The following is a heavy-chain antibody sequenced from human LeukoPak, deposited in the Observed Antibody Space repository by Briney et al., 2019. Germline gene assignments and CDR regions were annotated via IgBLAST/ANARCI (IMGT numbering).Heavy chain of an antibody. D-gene: IGHD1-14*01. CDR2: IFSGGSV. J-gene: IGHJ4*02. Sequence: PGGSLRLSCAASGXTVSSNHMSWVRQAPGKGLEWVSVIFSGGSVYYADSVKGRLTISRDNSKNSLFLQMNSLRAEDTAVYFCARDNRRYFDYWGQGTLVTVSS. CDR3: ARDNRRYFDY. V-gene: IGHV3-53*01. CDR1: GXTVSSNH.